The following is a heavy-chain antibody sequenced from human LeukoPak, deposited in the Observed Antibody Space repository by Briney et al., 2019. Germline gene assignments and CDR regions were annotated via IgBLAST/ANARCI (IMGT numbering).Heavy chain of an antibody. CDR1: GFTFSSYT. V-gene: IGHV3-23*01. CDR3: AKDPNWDRGY. D-gene: IGHD3-10*01. J-gene: IGHJ4*02. CDR2: IGTSAGST. Sequence: GESLRLSCATSGFTFSSYTMTWARQAPGKGLEYVSGIGTSAGSTIYADSVKGRFTISRDNSKNTVYLQMDSLRVEDTAVYYCAKDPNWDRGYWGQGTLVTVSS.